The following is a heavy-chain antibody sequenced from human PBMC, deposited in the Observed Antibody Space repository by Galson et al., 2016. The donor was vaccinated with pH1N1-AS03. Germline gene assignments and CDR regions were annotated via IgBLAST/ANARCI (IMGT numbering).Heavy chain of an antibody. V-gene: IGHV4-61*08. D-gene: IGHD5-24*01. Sequence: SETLSLTCAVSGVSVGYGGYYWSWIRQSPGKALEWVSSIYYTEKANYNPSLQSRFTISLDPSNNQFTLRLTSVTAADTAFYYCARGYRDGYNYAPRYYFPSWGQGTLGTVSS. CDR2: IYYTEKA. CDR1: GVSVGYGGYY. CDR3: ARGYRDGYNYAPRYYFPS. J-gene: IGHJ4*02.